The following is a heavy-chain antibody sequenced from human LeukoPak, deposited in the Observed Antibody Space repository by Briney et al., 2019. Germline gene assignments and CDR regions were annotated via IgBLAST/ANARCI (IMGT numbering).Heavy chain of an antibody. Sequence: ASETLSLTCTVPGGSISSSGYYWGWIRQPPGKGLEWIASIYYSVSTYYNPSLKSRVTISVDTSKNQLSLKLSSLTAADTAVYYCARHEYSGSYYGLSWFDPWGQGTLVTVSS. J-gene: IGHJ5*02. V-gene: IGHV4-39*01. CDR1: GGSISSSGYY. D-gene: IGHD1-26*01. CDR2: IYYSVST. CDR3: ARHEYSGSYYGLSWFDP.